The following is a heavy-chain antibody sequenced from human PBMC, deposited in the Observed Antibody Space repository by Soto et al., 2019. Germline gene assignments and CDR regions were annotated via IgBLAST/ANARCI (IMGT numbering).Heavy chain of an antibody. Sequence: XESLKISFKGSGYSFTSYWISWVRQMPGKGLEWMGRIDPSDSYTNYSPSFQGHVTISADKSISTAYLQWSSLKASDTAMYYCASAYGGNSVDVWGQGTTVTVSS. CDR2: IDPSDSYT. J-gene: IGHJ6*02. CDR3: ASAYGGNSVDV. CDR1: GYSFTSYW. D-gene: IGHD2-21*02. V-gene: IGHV5-10-1*01.